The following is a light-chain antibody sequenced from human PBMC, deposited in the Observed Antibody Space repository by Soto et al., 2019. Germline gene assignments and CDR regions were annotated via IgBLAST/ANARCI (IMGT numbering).Light chain of an antibody. CDR3: SSHTISSTQV. CDR1: SSDVGACNC. CDR2: DVN. Sequence: QSVLTQPASVSGSPGQSITISCTGTSSDVGACNCVSWYQQRPGKAPKLMIYDVNNRPSGVSNRFSGSKSVNTASLTISGLQAEDEADYYCSSHTISSTQVFGPGTKVTVL. J-gene: IGLJ1*01. V-gene: IGLV2-14*01.